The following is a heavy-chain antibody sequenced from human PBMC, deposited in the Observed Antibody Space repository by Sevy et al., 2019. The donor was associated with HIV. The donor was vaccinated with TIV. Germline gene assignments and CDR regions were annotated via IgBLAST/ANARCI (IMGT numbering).Heavy chain of an antibody. J-gene: IGHJ5*02. CDR2: INHSGST. V-gene: IGHV4-34*01. D-gene: IGHD3-22*01. CDR1: GGSFSGYY. Sequence: SEILSLTCAVYGGSFSGYYWSWIRQPPGKGLEWIGEINHSGSTNYNPSLKSRVTISVDTSKNQFSLKLSSVTAADTAVYYCARGMYYYDSSGYRFDPWGQGTLVTVSS. CDR3: ARGMYYYDSSGYRFDP.